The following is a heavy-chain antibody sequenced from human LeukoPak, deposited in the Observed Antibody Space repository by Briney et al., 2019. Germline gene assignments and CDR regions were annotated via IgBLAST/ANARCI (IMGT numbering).Heavy chain of an antibody. CDR1: GFTFSSYA. Sequence: GRSLRLSCAASGFTFSSYAMHWVRQAPGKGLEWVAVISYDGSKKYYADSVKGRFTISRDNAKNTLYLQMNSLRVEDTAEYYCANDLSYGMDVWGQGTTVTVSS. V-gene: IGHV3-30-3*02. CDR2: ISYDGSKK. CDR3: ANDLSYGMDV. J-gene: IGHJ6*02.